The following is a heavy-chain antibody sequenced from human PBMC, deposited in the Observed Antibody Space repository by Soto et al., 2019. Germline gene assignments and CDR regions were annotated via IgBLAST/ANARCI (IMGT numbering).Heavy chain of an antibody. Sequence: QVQLEQSGAEVKKPGSSVKVSCKASGGTFSSYAISWVRQAPGQGLEWMGGIIPISGTANYAQKFQCRVTITADESTSTAYMELSSLRSEDTAVYYCARSQGSSTSLEIYYYYYYGMDVWGQGTTVTVSS. D-gene: IGHD2-2*01. CDR1: GGTFSSYA. CDR3: ARSQGSSTSLEIYYYYYYGMDV. V-gene: IGHV1-69*01. CDR2: IIPISGTA. J-gene: IGHJ6*02.